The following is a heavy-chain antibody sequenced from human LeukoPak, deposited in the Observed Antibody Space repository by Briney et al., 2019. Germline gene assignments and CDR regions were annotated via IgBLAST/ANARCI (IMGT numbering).Heavy chain of an antibody. D-gene: IGHD5-18*01. J-gene: IGHJ4*02. Sequence: GGSLRLSCAASGFTFSSYAMHWVRQAPGKGLEWVAVISYDGSNKYYADSVKGRFTISRDNSKNTLYLQMNSLRAGDTAVYYCARDRYSYGFVDYWGQGTLVTVSS. V-gene: IGHV3-30*04. CDR2: ISYDGSNK. CDR1: GFTFSSYA. CDR3: ARDRYSYGFVDY.